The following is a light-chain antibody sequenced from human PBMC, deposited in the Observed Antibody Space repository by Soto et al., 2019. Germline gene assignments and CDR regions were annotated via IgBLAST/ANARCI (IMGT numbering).Light chain of an antibody. CDR3: QHYNSYSEA. V-gene: IGKV1-5*03. J-gene: IGKJ5*01. Sequence: EIRVTQSPSTLSGSVGDRVTITCRASQTISSWLAWYQQKPGKAPKLLIYKASTLKSGVPSRFSGSGSGTEFTLTISSLQPDDFATYYCQHYNSYSEAFGQGTRLEI. CDR2: KAS. CDR1: QTISSW.